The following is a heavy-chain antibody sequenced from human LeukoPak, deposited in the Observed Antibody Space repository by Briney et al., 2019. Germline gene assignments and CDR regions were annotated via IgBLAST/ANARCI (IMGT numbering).Heavy chain of an antibody. CDR2: INHSGST. J-gene: IGHJ4*02. Sequence: SETLSLTCAVYGGSFSGYYWSWIRQPPGKGLEWIGEINHSGSTNYNPSLKSRVTISVDTSKNQFSLKLSSVTAADTAVYYCARGITSEHYHDSSGYYGGPYYFDYWGQGTLVTVSS. CDR1: GGSFSGYY. D-gene: IGHD3-22*01. CDR3: ARGITSEHYHDSSGYYGGPYYFDY. V-gene: IGHV4-34*01.